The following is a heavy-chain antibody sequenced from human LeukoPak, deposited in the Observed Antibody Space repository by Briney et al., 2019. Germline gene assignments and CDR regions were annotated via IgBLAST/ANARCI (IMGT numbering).Heavy chain of an antibody. J-gene: IGHJ3*02. CDR1: GYTFTGYY. CDR3: ARTHYYDSSGDNNAFDI. Sequence: DSVTVSCKASGYTFTGYYMHWVRHAHGQGLEWMGRINPNSGGTNYAQKFQRRVTMTRDTSISTAYMELSRLRSDDTAVYYCARTHYYDSSGDNNAFDIWGQGTMVTVSS. CDR2: INPNSGGT. D-gene: IGHD3-22*01. V-gene: IGHV1-2*06.